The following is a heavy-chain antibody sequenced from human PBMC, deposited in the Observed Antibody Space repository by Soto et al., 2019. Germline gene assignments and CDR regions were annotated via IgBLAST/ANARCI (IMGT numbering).Heavy chain of an antibody. V-gene: IGHV1-69*02. CDR3: ATSYGSGYRAFDY. J-gene: IGHJ4*02. CDR1: GDTFAFYS. Sequence: SVKVSCKASGDTFAFYSINWVRQSPGLGLEWMGRINPILSMSNYAQRFQGRVTMTADKSTSTAYMVLNSLRSEDTAIYYCATSYGSGYRAFDYWGQGALVTVSS. D-gene: IGHD3-10*01. CDR2: INPILSMS.